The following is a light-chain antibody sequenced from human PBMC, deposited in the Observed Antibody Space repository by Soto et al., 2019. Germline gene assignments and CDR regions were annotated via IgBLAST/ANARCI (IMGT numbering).Light chain of an antibody. V-gene: IGKV3-20*01. CDR1: QSVAANY. CDR2: GAS. J-gene: IGKJ3*01. Sequence: VLTQSPGTLSLSPGDRATLSCRASQSVAANYLAWYQQKRGQAPRLLIYGASSRATGIPDRLSGSGSGTDFTLTISRLEPEDFSVYYCHKYGTAPLTCGPGTKVDIK. CDR3: HKYGTAPLT.